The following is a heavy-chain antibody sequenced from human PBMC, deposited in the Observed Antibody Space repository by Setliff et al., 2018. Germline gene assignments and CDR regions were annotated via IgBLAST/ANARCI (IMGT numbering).Heavy chain of an antibody. Sequence: ETLSLTCTVSGGSINNYYWSWVRQPPGKGLEWVANIKYDGSEKYYVDSVKGRITISRDNVKNSLYLQMNSLSAEDTAVYYCARDAPFTYGTGWDVVDYWGQGTLVTVSS. CDR3: ARDAPFTYGTGWDVVDY. V-gene: IGHV3-7*01. J-gene: IGHJ4*02. D-gene: IGHD6-19*01. CDR2: IKYDGSEK. CDR1: GGSINNYY.